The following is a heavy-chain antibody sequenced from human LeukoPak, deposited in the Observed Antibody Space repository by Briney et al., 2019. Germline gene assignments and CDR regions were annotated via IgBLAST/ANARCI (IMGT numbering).Heavy chain of an antibody. CDR3: ARDLGQYYDTSDNWFDP. V-gene: IGHV3-74*01. CDR2: INSDGINT. Sequence: ETLSLTCTVSGGSISSSSYYWMHWVRQAPGKGLVWVSRINSDGINTSYADSVKGRFTISRDNAKNTLNLQMNSLRAEDTAVYYCARDLGQYYDTSDNWFDPWGQGTLVTVSS. J-gene: IGHJ5*02. CDR1: GGSISSSSYYW. D-gene: IGHD3-22*01.